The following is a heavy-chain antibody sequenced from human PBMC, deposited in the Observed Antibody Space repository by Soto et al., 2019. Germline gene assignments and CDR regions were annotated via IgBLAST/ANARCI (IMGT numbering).Heavy chain of an antibody. CDR2: ISYDGSNK. D-gene: IGHD3-22*01. CDR3: ARGGGSGYVINEGFSVPIGFDY. CDR1: GFTFSSYA. J-gene: IGHJ4*02. V-gene: IGHV3-30-3*01. Sequence: GGSLRLSCAASGFTFSSYAMHWVRQAPGKGLEWVAVISYDGSNKYYADSVKGRFTISRDNSKNTLYLQMNSLRAEDTAVYYCARGGGSGYVINEGFSVPIGFDYWGQGTLVTVSS.